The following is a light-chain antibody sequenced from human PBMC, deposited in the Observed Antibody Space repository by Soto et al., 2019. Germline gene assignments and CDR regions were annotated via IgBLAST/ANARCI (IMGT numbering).Light chain of an antibody. CDR2: AAT. Sequence: EIVLTQSPGTLSLSLGEGATLSCRASQAVTVNSLAWYQQTPGQTPRLLLYAATTRAAGISDRCNGSGSGTDFVPTISRLEQEVCAMYYCQHYGAPPFTFGPGTKVEI. J-gene: IGKJ3*01. CDR3: QHYGAPPFT. V-gene: IGKV3-20*01. CDR1: QAVTVNS.